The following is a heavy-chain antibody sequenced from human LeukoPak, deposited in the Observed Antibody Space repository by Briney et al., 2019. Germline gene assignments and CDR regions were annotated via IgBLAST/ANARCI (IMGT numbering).Heavy chain of an antibody. CDR3: ARDSRAALAFDV. CDR1: GFTFSSYG. Sequence: GGSLRLSCAASGFTFSSYGMHWVRQAPGKGLEWVAFIRYDGSNKYYADSVKGRFTISRDNSKNTLYLQMNSLRAEDTAVYYCARDSRAALAFDVWGQGTMVTVSS. CDR2: IRYDGSNK. D-gene: IGHD6-13*01. V-gene: IGHV3-30*02. J-gene: IGHJ3*01.